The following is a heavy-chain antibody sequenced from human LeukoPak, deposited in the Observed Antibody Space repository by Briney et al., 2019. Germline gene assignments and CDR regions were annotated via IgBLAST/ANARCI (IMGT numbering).Heavy chain of an antibody. CDR3: AKGSTRSVAVTGAVDS. J-gene: IGHJ4*02. CDR2: ISRDSGSI. V-gene: IGHV3-23*01. D-gene: IGHD6-19*01. Sequence: GGSLRLSCAASGFTFNTYAMHWVRQAPGKGLERVSVISRDSGSINYADFVKGRFTSSRDNSKNTLYLQMNSLGVDDTAVYFCAKGSTRSVAVTGAVDSWGQGTLVTVSS. CDR1: GFTFNTYA.